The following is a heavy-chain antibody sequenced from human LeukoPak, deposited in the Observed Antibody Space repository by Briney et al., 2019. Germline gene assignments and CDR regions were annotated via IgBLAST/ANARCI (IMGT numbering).Heavy chain of an antibody. J-gene: IGHJ6*02. CDR3: TRDEGWYGRGLDV. V-gene: IGHV3-7*04. CDR2: IKPDGSEK. Sequence: TGGSLRLSCAASGFSFKSYWMSWVRQAPGKGLEWVANIKPDGSEKDYVDSVKGRFTISRDNVNNSLYPQMNSLRAEDTAMYYCTRDEGWYGRGLDVWGQGTTVTVSS. D-gene: IGHD6-19*01. CDR1: GFSFKSYW.